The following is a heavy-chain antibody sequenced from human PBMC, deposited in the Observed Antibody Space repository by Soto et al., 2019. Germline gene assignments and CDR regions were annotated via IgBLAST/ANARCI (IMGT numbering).Heavy chain of an antibody. CDR2: ISAYNGNT. V-gene: IGHV1-18*01. J-gene: IGHJ6*02. CDR1: GYTFTSYG. CDR3: ARDLGEYCSGGSCSLDYYYGMDV. Sequence: QVQLVQSGAEVKKPEASVKVSCKASGYTFTSYGISWVRQAPGQGLEWMGWISAYNGNTNYAQKLQGRVTMTTDTSTSAAYMELRSLRSDDTAVYYCARDLGEYCSGGSCSLDYYYGMDVWGQGTTVTVSS. D-gene: IGHD2-15*01.